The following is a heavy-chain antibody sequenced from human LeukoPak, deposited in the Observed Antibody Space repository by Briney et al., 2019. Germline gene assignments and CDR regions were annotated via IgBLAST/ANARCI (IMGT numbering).Heavy chain of an antibody. D-gene: IGHD3-3*01. CDR2: IIPILGIA. V-gene: IGHV1-69*04. CDR3: ASGERDFRTMDV. CDR1: GGTFSSYA. J-gene: IGHJ6*03. Sequence: ASVKVSCKASGGTFSSYAISWVRQAPGQGLEWMGRIIPILGIANYAQKFQGRVTITTDESTSTAYMELSSLRSEDTAVYYCASGERDFRTMDVWGKGTTVTVSS.